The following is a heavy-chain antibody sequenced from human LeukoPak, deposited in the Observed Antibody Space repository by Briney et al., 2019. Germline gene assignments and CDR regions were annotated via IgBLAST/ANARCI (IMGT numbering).Heavy chain of an antibody. V-gene: IGHV5-10-1*01. CDR3: ARHTISDY. Sequence: GESLKISCKGSGYSFSSYWINWVRQMPGKGLEWMGRIDPSDSYTNYNPSFQGHVTTSADKSISTAYLQWSSLKASDTAIYYCARHTISDYWGQGTQVTVSS. CDR2: IDPSDSYT. J-gene: IGHJ4*02. CDR1: GYSFSSYW. D-gene: IGHD3-10*01.